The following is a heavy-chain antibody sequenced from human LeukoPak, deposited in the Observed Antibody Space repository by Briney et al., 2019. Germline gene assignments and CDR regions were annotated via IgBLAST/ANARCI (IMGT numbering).Heavy chain of an antibody. CDR2: IYYSGST. CDR1: GGSISSYY. CDR3: ARLAHYCSGGSCPGWFDP. D-gene: IGHD2-15*01. Sequence: SETLSLTCTVSGGSISSYYWSWIRQPPGKGLEWIGYIYYSGSTNYNPSLKSRVTIAVDTSKNQSSLKLSSVTAADTAVYYCARLAHYCSGGSCPGWFDPWGRGTLVTVSS. J-gene: IGHJ5*02. V-gene: IGHV4-59*08.